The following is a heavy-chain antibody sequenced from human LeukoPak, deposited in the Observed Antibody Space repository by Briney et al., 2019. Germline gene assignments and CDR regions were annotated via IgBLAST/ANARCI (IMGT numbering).Heavy chain of an antibody. CDR3: AREGPRGNSQFDY. Sequence: GGSLRLSCAASGFTFSSYGMHWVRQAPGKGLEWVAVIWYDGNNKYYADSVKGRFTISRDNSKNTLYLQMNSLRAEDTAVYYCAREGPRGNSQFDYWGQGTLVTVSS. J-gene: IGHJ4*02. V-gene: IGHV3-33*01. D-gene: IGHD2/OR15-2a*01. CDR2: IWYDGNNK. CDR1: GFTFSSYG.